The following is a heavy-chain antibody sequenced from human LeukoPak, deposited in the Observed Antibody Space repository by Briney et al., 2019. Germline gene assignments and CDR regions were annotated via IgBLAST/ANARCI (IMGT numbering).Heavy chain of an antibody. CDR2: IYYSGST. Sequence: SETLSLTCTVSGGSISSYYWSWIRQPPGKGLEWIGYIYYSGSTNYNPSLKSRVTISVDTSKNQFSLKLSSVTAADTAVYYCARQHSGWYILDWFVLGGQGPGVTVSS. CDR3: ARQHSGWYILDWFVL. D-gene: IGHD6-19*01. CDR1: GGSISSYY. V-gene: IGHV4-59*01. J-gene: IGHJ5*02.